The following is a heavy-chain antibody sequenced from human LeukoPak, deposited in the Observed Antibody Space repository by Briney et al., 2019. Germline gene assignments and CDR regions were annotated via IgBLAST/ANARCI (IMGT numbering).Heavy chain of an antibody. D-gene: IGHD1-20*01. J-gene: IGHJ4*02. CDR1: GFSFSNFA. CDR2: ITGGGGGI. Sequence: GGSPRLSCAASGFSFSNFAMSWVRQAPGKGLEWVSAITGGGGGIYYADSVEGRFTISRDQSKNTLYLQMNSLRAEDTAVYYCVKESQYNWNDGNFDYWGQGTLVTVSS. CDR3: VKESQYNWNDGNFDY. V-gene: IGHV3-23*01.